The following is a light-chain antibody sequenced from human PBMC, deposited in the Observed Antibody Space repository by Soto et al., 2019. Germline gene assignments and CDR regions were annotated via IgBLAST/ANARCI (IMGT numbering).Light chain of an antibody. J-gene: IGKJ1*01. CDR2: GAS. CDR3: QQYNNWPRT. V-gene: IGKV3-15*01. Sequence: IVMRQSPAALSVSPGGRATLSCRASQSVSSNLAWYQQKPGQAPRLLIYGASTRATGIPARFSGSGSGTEFTLTISSLQSEDFAVYYCQQYNNWPRTFGQGTKVDIK. CDR1: QSVSSN.